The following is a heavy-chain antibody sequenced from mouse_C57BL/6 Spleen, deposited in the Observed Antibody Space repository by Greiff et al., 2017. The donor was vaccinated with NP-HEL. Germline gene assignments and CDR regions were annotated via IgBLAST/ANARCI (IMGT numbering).Heavy chain of an antibody. CDR1: GYTFTSYW. CDR3: ARNYGSSFDD. J-gene: IGHJ2*01. D-gene: IGHD1-1*01. CDR2: IDPSDSYT. Sequence: VQLQQPGAELVMPGASVKLSCKASGYTFTSYWMHWVKQRPGQGLEWIGEIDPSDSYTNYNQKFKGKATLTVDKSSSTAYMQLSSLTSEDSAVYYCARNYGSSFDDWGQGTTLTVSS. V-gene: IGHV1-69*01.